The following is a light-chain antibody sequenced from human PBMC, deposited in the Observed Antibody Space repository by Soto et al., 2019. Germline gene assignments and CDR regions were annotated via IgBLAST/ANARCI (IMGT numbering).Light chain of an antibody. CDR1: QDIRKD. J-gene: IGKJ2*01. V-gene: IGKV1-6*01. CDR3: LQDYNYPFT. Sequence: AIQMTQSPSSLSASVGDRATITCRASQDIRKDLAWYQQKPGKAPQILIYGASTLQTGVASRFSGIGSATDFTLTISSLQPEDSAAYYCLQDYNYPFTFGQGTKLDIK. CDR2: GAS.